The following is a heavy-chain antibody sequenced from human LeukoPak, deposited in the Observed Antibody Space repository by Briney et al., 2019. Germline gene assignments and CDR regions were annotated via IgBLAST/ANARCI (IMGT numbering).Heavy chain of an antibody. CDR3: ARVGSRSWYTDTYYFDY. V-gene: IGHV4-59*01. CDR2: IYYSGST. Sequence: SETLSLTCTVSGGSISSYYWSWIRQPPGKGLEWIGYIYYSGSTNYNPSLKSRVTISVDTSKNQFSLKLSSVTAADTAVYYCARVGSRSWYTDTYYFDYWGQGTLVTVSS. J-gene: IGHJ4*02. CDR1: GGSISSYY. D-gene: IGHD6-13*01.